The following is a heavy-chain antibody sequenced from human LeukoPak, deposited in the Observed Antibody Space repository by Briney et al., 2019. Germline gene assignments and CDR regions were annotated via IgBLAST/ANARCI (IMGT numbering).Heavy chain of an antibody. CDR1: GFTFGSYA. V-gene: IGHV3-23*01. Sequence: PGGSLRLSCAASGFTFGSYAMSWVRQAPGKGLEWVSDMSGSDTNTYYADSVKGRFTISRDNSKNTLYLQMNSLRAEDTAAYYCAKTTAMTATSYYYYYGMDVWGQGTTVTVSS. CDR3: AKTTAMTATSYYYYYGMDV. J-gene: IGHJ6*01. CDR2: MSGSDTNT. D-gene: IGHD2-21*02.